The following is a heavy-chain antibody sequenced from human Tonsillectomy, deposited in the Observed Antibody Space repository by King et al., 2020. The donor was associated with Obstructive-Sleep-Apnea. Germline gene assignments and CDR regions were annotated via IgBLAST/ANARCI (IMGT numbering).Heavy chain of an antibody. J-gene: IGHJ5*02. Sequence: VQLVESGGGVVQPGRSLRLSCATSGFTFSTYGMHWVRQAPGKGLEWVAFIRYDGSNKYYADSVKGRFTISRDNSKNTVYLQMNSLRTEETAVYFCAKDNVPWALMSPTVFDPWGQGTLLTVSS. CDR1: GFTFSTYG. D-gene: IGHD1-26*01. CDR2: IRYDGSNK. V-gene: IGHV3-30*02. CDR3: AKDNVPWALMSPTVFDP.